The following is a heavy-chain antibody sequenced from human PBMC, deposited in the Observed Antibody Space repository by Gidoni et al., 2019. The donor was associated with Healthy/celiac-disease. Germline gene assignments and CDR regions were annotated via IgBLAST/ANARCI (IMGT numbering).Heavy chain of an antibody. CDR2: SNHSGNN. Sequence: QVQLLQWGAGLLKPSETLSLTCAAYGWSFSGYYWRWIRQPPGKGLEWIGESNHSGNNNYNPYLKSRVTIAVDTNKNQFSLKLSSVAAADTDLYYCAREGIAAADTLDYWGQGTLVTVSS. J-gene: IGHJ4*02. CDR3: AREGIAAADTLDY. D-gene: IGHD6-13*01. V-gene: IGHV4-34*01. CDR1: GWSFSGYY.